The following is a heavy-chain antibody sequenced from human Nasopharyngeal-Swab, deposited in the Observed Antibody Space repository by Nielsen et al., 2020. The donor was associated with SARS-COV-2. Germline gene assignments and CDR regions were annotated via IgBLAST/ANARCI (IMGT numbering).Heavy chain of an antibody. V-gene: IGHV3-30*04. CDR1: GLMFSKDV. D-gene: IGHD6-19*01. Sequence: GGSLRLSCAASGLMFSKDVVHWVRQAPGKGLEWVAAMSRDGRGKYYADSVKGRSTISRDISQSTVFLQMSSLRVEDTAVYYCAREGGSSGRCGYFDSWGQGTLVTVSS. J-gene: IGHJ4*02. CDR3: AREGGSSGRCGYFDS. CDR2: MSRDGRGK.